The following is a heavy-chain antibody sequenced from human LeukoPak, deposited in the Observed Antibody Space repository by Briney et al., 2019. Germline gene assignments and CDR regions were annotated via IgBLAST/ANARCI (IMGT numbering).Heavy chain of an antibody. J-gene: IGHJ4*02. CDR3: APEPSEYSYGTNFDY. V-gene: IGHV1-69*04. D-gene: IGHD5-18*01. CDR1: GYTYTNYG. CDR2: IIPILGIA. Sequence: ASVKVSCKASGYTYTNYGISWVRQAPGQGLEWMGRIIPILGIANYAQKFQGRVTITADKSTSTAYMELSSLRSEDTAVCYCAPEPSEYSYGTNFDYWGQGTLVTVSS.